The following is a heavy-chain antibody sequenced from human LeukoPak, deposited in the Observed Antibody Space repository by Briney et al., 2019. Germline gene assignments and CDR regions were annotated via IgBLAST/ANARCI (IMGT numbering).Heavy chain of an antibody. CDR1: GCTFSSYG. D-gene: IGHD6-13*01. V-gene: IGHV3-30*18. CDR2: ISYDGSNK. Sequence: PGRSLRLSCAASGCTFSSYGMHWVRQAPGKGLEWVAVISYDGSNKYYADSVKGRFTISRDNSKNTPYLQMNSLRAEDTAVYYCAKERRQQLVVHWFDPWGQGTLVTVSS. J-gene: IGHJ5*02. CDR3: AKERRQQLVVHWFDP.